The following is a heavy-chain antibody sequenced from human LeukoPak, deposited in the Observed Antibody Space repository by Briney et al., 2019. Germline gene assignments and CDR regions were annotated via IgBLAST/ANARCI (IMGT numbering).Heavy chain of an antibody. J-gene: IGHJ4*02. V-gene: IGHV4-39*01. CDR2: IHYSGST. D-gene: IGHD5-24*01. CDR3: ARLRDGYTDISGFDY. Sequence: GSLRLSCAASGFTFSSYSMNWVRQPPGKGLEWIGSIHYSGSTYYNPSLKSRVTISVDTSKNQFSLKLSSVTAADTAVYYCARLRDGYTDISGFDYWGQGTLVTVSS. CDR1: GFTFSSYSMN.